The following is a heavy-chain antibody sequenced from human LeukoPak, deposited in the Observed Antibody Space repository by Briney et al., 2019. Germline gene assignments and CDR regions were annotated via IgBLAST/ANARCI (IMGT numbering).Heavy chain of an antibody. D-gene: IGHD4-11*01. CDR3: ARALTTAQNFDY. Sequence: SETLSLTCTVSGGSISSYHWSWIRQPPGKGLEYIGYIYYSGSTNYNPSLKSRVTISVDTSKNQFSLKLSSVTAADTAVYYCARALTTAQNFDYWGQGTLVTVSS. J-gene: IGHJ4*02. V-gene: IGHV4-59*01. CDR2: IYYSGST. CDR1: GGSISSYH.